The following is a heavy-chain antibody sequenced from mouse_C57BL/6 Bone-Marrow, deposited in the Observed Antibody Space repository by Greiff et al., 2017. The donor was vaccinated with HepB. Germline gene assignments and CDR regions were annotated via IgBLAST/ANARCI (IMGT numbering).Heavy chain of an antibody. J-gene: IGHJ4*01. D-gene: IGHD2-5*01. CDR3: AQYSNYVGYYAMDY. Sequence: EVQLVESGGGLVKPGGSLKLSCAASGFTFSSYAMSWVRQTPEKRLEWVATISDGGSYTYYPDNVKGRFTISRDNAKNNLYLQMSHLKSEDTAMYYCAQYSNYVGYYAMDYWGQGTSVTASS. V-gene: IGHV5-4*01. CDR2: ISDGGSYT. CDR1: GFTFSSYA.